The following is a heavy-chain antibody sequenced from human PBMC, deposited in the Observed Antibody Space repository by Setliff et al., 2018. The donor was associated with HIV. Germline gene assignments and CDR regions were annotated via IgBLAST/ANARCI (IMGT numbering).Heavy chain of an antibody. Sequence: SETLSLTCDVSGYSISSGYFWGWIRQFPGTGLQWIGRVYHGGTTNYNPTLRSRVTISTDASKNQFSLKLKSVSAADTAVYFCARDRALRFSQSPSSHYFDYWGQGALVTVSS. D-gene: IGHD3-3*01. CDR1: GYSISSGYF. V-gene: IGHV4-38-2*01. J-gene: IGHJ4*02. CDR3: ARDRALRFSQSPSSHYFDY. CDR2: VYHGGTT.